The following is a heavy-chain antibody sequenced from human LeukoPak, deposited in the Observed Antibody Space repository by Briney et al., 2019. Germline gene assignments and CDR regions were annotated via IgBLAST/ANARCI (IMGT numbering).Heavy chain of an antibody. CDR1: GYIFTDYY. J-gene: IGHJ4*02. V-gene: IGHV1-2*02. D-gene: IGHD3-10*01. CDR3: AKSQYSFGSGSTRPLFDH. Sequence: GASVKVSCKASGYIFTDYYIHWVRQARGQGLEWMGWINPNSGGTYFAQSFEARVTLSRDTSINTAYMEVRGLTSDDTAIYYCAKSQYSFGSGSTRPLFDHWGQGTLVTVSS. CDR2: INPNSGGT.